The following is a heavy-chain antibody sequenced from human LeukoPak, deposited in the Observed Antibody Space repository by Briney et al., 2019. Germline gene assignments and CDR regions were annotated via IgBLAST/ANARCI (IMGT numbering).Heavy chain of an antibody. CDR2: LWSDGIKT. D-gene: IGHD6-13*01. J-gene: IGHJ4*02. Sequence: GGSLRLSCATSGFTLTSYGMHWVRQAPGRGLEWVAALWSDGIKTSYADSVRGRFTISRDNSRHTLYLQMDSLRAEDTAVYYCGRDYASSWTPLFNYWGQGTLVTVSS. V-gene: IGHV3-33*01. CDR3: GRDYASSWTPLFNY. CDR1: GFTLTSYG.